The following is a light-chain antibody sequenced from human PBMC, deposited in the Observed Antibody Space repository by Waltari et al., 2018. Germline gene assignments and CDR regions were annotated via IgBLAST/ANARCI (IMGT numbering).Light chain of an antibody. CDR2: KAS. CDR3: QQYNSYSSYT. J-gene: IGKJ2*01. Sequence: DIQMTQSSSTLSASVGDRVTITCRASQSISSWLAWYQQKPGKAPKLLIYKASSLESGVPSRFSGSGSGTEFTLTISSLQPDDFATYYCQQYNSYSSYTFGQGTKLEIK. V-gene: IGKV1-5*03. CDR1: QSISSW.